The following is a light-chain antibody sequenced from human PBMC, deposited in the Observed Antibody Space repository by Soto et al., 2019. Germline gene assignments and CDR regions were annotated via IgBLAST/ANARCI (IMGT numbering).Light chain of an antibody. V-gene: IGKV3-20*01. Sequence: VLTQSPGTLSLSPGERATLSCTAGQSVSSSYLSWYQQKYGQAPRLLIYGASNRAAGIPDRFSGSGSGTHFTLTISSLEPEDFAVYYCQQYGDSPWTFGQGTKVEMK. CDR1: QSVSSSY. CDR2: GAS. J-gene: IGKJ1*01. CDR3: QQYGDSPWT.